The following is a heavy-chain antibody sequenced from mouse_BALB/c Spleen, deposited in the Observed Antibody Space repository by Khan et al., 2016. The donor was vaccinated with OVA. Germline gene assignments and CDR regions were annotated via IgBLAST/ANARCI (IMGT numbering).Heavy chain of an antibody. J-gene: IGHJ4*01. CDR1: GYTFKNHG. CDR3: ARPPCFCYVMVY. CDR2: INTYTGEP. Sequence: QIQLVQSGPELKKPGETVKISCKASGYTFKNHGMNWVKQAPGKGLKWMGWINTYTGEPTYVEDFKGRFAFSLETSASTAYLQINNLKNEDTATYYCARPPCFCYVMVYWGQGTSVTVSS. V-gene: IGHV9-3-1*01.